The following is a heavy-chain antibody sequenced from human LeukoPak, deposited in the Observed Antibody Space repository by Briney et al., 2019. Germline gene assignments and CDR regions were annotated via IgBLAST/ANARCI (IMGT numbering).Heavy chain of an antibody. CDR1: GFTFTTYA. J-gene: IGHJ4*02. V-gene: IGHV3-64*01. Sequence: GGSLRLSXAASGFTFTTYAMHWVRQAPGRGLEYVSAISANGFSTDYANSVKGRFTISRDNSKNMLYLQMGSLRTEDMAVYYCARESLVSGYTSSWYVFDYWGQGTLVTVSS. CDR2: ISANGFST. CDR3: ARESLVSGYTSSWYVFDY. D-gene: IGHD6-13*01.